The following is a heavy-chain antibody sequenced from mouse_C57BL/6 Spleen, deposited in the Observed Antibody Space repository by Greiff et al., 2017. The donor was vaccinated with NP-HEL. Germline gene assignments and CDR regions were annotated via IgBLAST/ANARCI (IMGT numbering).Heavy chain of an antibody. V-gene: IGHV1-75*01. J-gene: IGHJ1*03. CDR2: IFPGSGST. D-gene: IGHD4-1*01. Sequence: QVQLQQSGPELVKPGASVKISCKASGYTFTDYYINWVKQRPGQGLEWIGWIFPGSGSTYYNEKFKGKATLTVDKSSSTAYMLLSSLTSEDSAVYFCARSGDVTGTGDWYCDVWGTGTTVTVSS. CDR3: ARSGDVTGTGDWYCDV. CDR1: GYTFTDYY.